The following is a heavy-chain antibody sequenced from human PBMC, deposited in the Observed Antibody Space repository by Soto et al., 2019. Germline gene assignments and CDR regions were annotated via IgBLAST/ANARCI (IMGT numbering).Heavy chain of an antibody. D-gene: IGHD4-17*01. CDR2: LYYTGST. Sequence: SETLSLTCTVSGASISSYYWSWIRQPPGKGLEWVGYLYYTGSTNYNPSLRGRVTTSVDTSKNQFSLKMTSVTAADTAVYYCARGAGDYTTHFDYWGQGTLVTVSS. CDR3: ARGAGDYTTHFDY. J-gene: IGHJ4*02. V-gene: IGHV4-59*01. CDR1: GASISSYY.